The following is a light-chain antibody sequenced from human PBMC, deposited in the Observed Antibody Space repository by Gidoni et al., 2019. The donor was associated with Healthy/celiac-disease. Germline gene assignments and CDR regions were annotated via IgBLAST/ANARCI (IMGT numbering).Light chain of an antibody. CDR2: EDS. V-gene: IGLV3-10*01. CDR3: YSTDSSGNHWV. J-gene: IGLJ3*02. CDR1: ALPKKY. Sequence: SYELTQPPSASVSPGQTARNPCSGAALPKKYAYGYQQKSGQAPVLVIYEDSKRPSGIPERFSGSSSGTMATLTISGAQVEDEADYYCYSTDSSGNHWVFGGGTKLTVL.